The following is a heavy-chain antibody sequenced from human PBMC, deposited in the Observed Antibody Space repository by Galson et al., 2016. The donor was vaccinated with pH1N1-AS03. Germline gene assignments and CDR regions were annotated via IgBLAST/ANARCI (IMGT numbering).Heavy chain of an antibody. D-gene: IGHD2/OR15-2a*01. V-gene: IGHV3-30*04. J-gene: IGHJ4*02. CDR1: GFHLNDYA. Sequence: SLRLSCAVSGFHLNDYAMHWVRQAPGKGLEWMAAVSHDGNNKWYADSVKGRFTISRDNSKNTLYLQVNSVRAEDTAVYYCARDALLSLPGGIDYWGQGTLVAVSS. CDR3: ARDALLSLPGGIDY. CDR2: VSHDGNNK.